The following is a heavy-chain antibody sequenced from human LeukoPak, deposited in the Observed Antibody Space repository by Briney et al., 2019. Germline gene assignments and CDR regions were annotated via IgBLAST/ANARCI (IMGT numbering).Heavy chain of an antibody. Sequence: PGGSLRLSCAASGFTFNRDWTAWVRQAPGKGLEWVANIKEDGSEKNYVDSVKGRFTISRDNSKNTLYLQMNSLRAEDTAVYYCAREYIAAAGTSPWYYYYGMDVWGQGTTVTVSS. V-gene: IGHV3-7*01. CDR3: AREYIAAAGTSPWYYYYGMDV. CDR1: GFTFNRDW. CDR2: IKEDGSEK. D-gene: IGHD6-13*01. J-gene: IGHJ6*02.